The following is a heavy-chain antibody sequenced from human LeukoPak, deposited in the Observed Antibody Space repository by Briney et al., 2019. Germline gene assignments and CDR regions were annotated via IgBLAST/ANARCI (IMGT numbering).Heavy chain of an antibody. J-gene: IGHJ3*02. CDR3: ARAQNSGYAWAAFDI. V-gene: IGHV4-30-2*01. Sequence: SQTLSLTCTVSGGSISSGGYYWSWIRQPPEKGLEWIGYIYHSGSTYYNPSLKSRVTISVDRSKNQFSLKLSSVTAADTAVYYCARAQNSGYAWAAFDIWGQGTMVTVSS. CDR1: GGSISSGGYY. D-gene: IGHD5-12*01. CDR2: IYHSGST.